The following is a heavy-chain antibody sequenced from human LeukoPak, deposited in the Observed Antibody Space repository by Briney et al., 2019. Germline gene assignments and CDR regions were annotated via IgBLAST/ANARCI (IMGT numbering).Heavy chain of an antibody. CDR3: AREVPGGRFDY. J-gene: IGHJ4*02. Sequence: PGGSVRLSCAASGFTFSSYGMHWVRQAPGKGLEWVAVIWYDGSKKYYADSVKGRFTSSRDNSKNTLSLEVNSLRAEDTAVYYCAREVPGGRFDYWGQGTLVTVSS. CDR1: GFTFSSYG. CDR2: IWYDGSKK. D-gene: IGHD2-8*02. V-gene: IGHV3-33*01.